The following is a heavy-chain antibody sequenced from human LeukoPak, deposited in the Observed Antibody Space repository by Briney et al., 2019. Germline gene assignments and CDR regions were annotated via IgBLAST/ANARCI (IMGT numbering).Heavy chain of an antibody. CDR1: GYSFTSYW. V-gene: IGHV5-51*01. CDR3: ARRLPRGYSGYDPYYFDY. D-gene: IGHD5-12*01. J-gene: IGHJ4*02. CDR2: IYSGDSDT. Sequence: GESLKISCKGSGYSFTSYWIGWVRQMPGKGLEWMGIIYSGDSDTRYSPSFQGQVTISADKSISTAYLQWSSLKASDTAMYYCARRLPRGYSGYDPYYFDYWGQGTLVTVSS.